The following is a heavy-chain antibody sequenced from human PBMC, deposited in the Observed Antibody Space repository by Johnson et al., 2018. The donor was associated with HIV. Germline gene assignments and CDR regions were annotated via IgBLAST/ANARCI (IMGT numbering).Heavy chain of an antibody. V-gene: IGHV3-66*01. CDR2: IYSGGST. CDR3: AIALSRFGVSDAFDV. D-gene: IGHD3-10*01. CDR1: GFTVSSNY. Sequence: VQLVESGGGLVQPGGSLRLSCAASGFTVSSNYMSWVRQAPGKGLEWVSVIYSGGSTYYADSVKGRFILSRDSSKNTLYLQMNSLRVEDTAVYYCAIALSRFGVSDAFDVWGQGTMVTVSS. J-gene: IGHJ3*01.